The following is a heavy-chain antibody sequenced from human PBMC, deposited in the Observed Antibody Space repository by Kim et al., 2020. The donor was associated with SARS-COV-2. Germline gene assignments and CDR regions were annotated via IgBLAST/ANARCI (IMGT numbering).Heavy chain of an antibody. CDR1: GGTFSSYA. D-gene: IGHD1-7*01. CDR3: ARDAGSRGKADWYFDL. Sequence: SVKVSCKASGGTFSSYAISWVRQAPGQGLEWMGGIIPIFGTANYAQKFQGRVTITADESTSTAYMELSSLRSEDTAVYYCARDAGSRGKADWYFDLWGRGTLVTVSA. CDR2: IIPIFGTA. V-gene: IGHV1-69*13. J-gene: IGHJ2*01.